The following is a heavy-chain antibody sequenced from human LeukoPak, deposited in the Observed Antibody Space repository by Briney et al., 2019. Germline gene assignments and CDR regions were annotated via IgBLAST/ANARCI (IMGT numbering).Heavy chain of an antibody. J-gene: IGHJ4*02. CDR3: AKDRVSVHYYDSSGYYYFDY. D-gene: IGHD3-22*01. V-gene: IGHV3-23*01. Sequence: GGSLRLSCAASGLLFSSYAMSWVRQAPGKGLEWVSAISGSGGSTYYADSVKGRFTISRDNSKNTLYLQVNSLRAEDTAVYYCAKDRVSVHYYDSSGYYYFDYWGQGTLVTVSS. CDR1: GLLFSSYA. CDR2: ISGSGGST.